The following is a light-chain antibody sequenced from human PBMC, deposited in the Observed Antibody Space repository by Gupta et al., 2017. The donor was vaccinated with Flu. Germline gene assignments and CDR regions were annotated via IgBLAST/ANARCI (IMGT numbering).Light chain of an antibody. Sequence: DIQMTQSPSSLSASVGDRVSITCRASQSVSSYLHWYQQKPGKAPKLLIYTASNLQSGVPSRFSDSGSGTDFTLTISSLQPEDFATYYCQQSDSSPKTFGQGTKVEVK. CDR3: QQSDSSPKT. CDR2: TAS. J-gene: IGKJ1*01. V-gene: IGKV1-39*01. CDR1: QSVSSY.